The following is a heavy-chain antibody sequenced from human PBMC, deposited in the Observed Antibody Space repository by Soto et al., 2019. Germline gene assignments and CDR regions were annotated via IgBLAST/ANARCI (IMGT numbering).Heavy chain of an antibody. CDR3: ATEYVRANRGSRTEWELLN. V-gene: IGHV1-24*01. Sequence: GASVKVSCKVSGYTLTELSMHWVRQAPGKGLEWMGGFDPEDGETIYAQKFQGRVTMTEDTSTDTAYMELSSLRSEDTAVYYCATEYVRANRGSRTEWELLNWGQGALVTVSS. CDR2: FDPEDGET. D-gene: IGHD1-26*01. CDR1: GYTLTELS. J-gene: IGHJ4*02.